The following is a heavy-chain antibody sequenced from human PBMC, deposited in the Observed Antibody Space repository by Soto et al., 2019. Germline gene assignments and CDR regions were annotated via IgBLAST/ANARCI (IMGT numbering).Heavy chain of an antibody. CDR2: IYYSGST. CDR3: ARLNRKFCVYSGGSCYSPGYMDV. Sequence: KPSETLSLTCTVSGGSISSYYWSWVRQPPGKGLEWIGYIYYSGSTNYNPSLKSRVTISVDTSKNQFSLKLSSVTAADTAVYYCARLNRKFCVYSGGSCYSPGYMDVWGKGTTVTVSS. J-gene: IGHJ6*03. V-gene: IGHV4-59*01. D-gene: IGHD2-15*01. CDR1: GGSISSYY.